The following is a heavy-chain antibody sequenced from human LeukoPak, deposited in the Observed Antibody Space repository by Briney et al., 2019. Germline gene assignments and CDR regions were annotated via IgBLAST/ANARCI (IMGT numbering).Heavy chain of an antibody. CDR2: IKEDGSEE. V-gene: IGHV3-7*04. D-gene: IGHD2/OR15-2a*01. CDR3: GRAGRSSEYHKFDY. J-gene: IGHJ4*02. Sequence: PGGSLRLSCAASVFTFSKYRMSSVRQAPGLGLQGVAKIKEDGSEEDYVEYVKGRFTISRDNAKHSLYLQMNSLRADDTAVYYCGRAGRSSEYHKFDYWGEGSLVSVSS. CDR1: VFTFSKYR.